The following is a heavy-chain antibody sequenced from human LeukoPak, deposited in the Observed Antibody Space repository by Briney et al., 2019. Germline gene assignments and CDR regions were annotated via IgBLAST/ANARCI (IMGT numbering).Heavy chain of an antibody. CDR2: ISAYNGNT. Sequence: GASVKVSCKASGYTFTSYGISWVRQAPGQGLEWMGWISAYNGNTNYAQKLQGRVTMTRDTSTSTAYMELRSLRSDDTAVYYCAIETAVVEQGCYWGQGTLVTVSS. V-gene: IGHV1-18*01. CDR3: AIETAVVEQGCY. D-gene: IGHD6-6*01. J-gene: IGHJ4*02. CDR1: GYTFTSYG.